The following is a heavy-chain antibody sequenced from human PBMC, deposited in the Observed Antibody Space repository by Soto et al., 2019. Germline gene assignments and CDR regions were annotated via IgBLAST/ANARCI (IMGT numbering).Heavy chain of an antibody. CDR2: ISAYNGNT. CDR1: GYTFTSYG. CDR3: ARFRIVETTRRYNWFDP. V-gene: IGHV1-18*01. D-gene: IGHD2-21*01. Sequence: QVQLVQSGAEVKKPGASVKVSCKASGYTFTSYGISWVRQAPGQGLEWLGWISAYNGNTNYAQKHKGRITMTTHTSTSTAYMELRDQRSDDTAVYDCARFRIVETTRRYNWFDPWGQGTLVTVSS. J-gene: IGHJ5*02.